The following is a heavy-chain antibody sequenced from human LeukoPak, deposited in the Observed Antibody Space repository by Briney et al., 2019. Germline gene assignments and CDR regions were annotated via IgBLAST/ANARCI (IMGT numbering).Heavy chain of an antibody. CDR2: XSGGGGST. Sequence: GGSLRLSCXXSGFTFSXXXXXXXHXXXXXXXXWVSDXSGGGGSTYXXXSVXXRFXXXXDNSKNTLYLRITSLRAEDTAVYYCAKRTPSVGFDYWGQGTLVTVSS. CDR1: GFTFSXXX. D-gene: IGHD2-15*01. J-gene: IGHJ4*02. CDR3: AKRTPSVGFDY. V-gene: IGHV3-23*01.